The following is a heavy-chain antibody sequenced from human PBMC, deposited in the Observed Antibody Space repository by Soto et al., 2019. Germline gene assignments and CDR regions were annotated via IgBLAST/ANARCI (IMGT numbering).Heavy chain of an antibody. CDR1: GYNFAGYW. D-gene: IGHD3-3*01. J-gene: IGHJ4*02. Sequence: GESLKISCNGSGYNFAGYWIAWVRQMPGKGLELMGIIYPSDSDTRYRPSFQGQVTISADKSISSAYLQWSSLRASDTAMYYCARGGVSTRTFDYWGQGTPVTVSS. CDR2: IYPSDSDT. V-gene: IGHV5-51*01. CDR3: ARGGVSTRTFDY.